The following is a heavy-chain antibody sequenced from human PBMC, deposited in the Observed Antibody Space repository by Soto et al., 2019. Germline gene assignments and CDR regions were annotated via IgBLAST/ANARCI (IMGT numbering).Heavy chain of an antibody. Sequence: GGSLRLSCAASGFTFSSYAMSCVRQAPGKGLEWVSAISGSGGSTYYADSVKGRFTISRDNSKNTLYLQMNRLRAEDTAVYCCAKGAGIYYGSGSYYKKGDAFDIWGQGTMVTVSS. CDR1: GFTFSSYA. CDR3: AKGAGIYYGSGSYYKKGDAFDI. D-gene: IGHD3-10*01. V-gene: IGHV3-23*01. J-gene: IGHJ3*02. CDR2: ISGSGGST.